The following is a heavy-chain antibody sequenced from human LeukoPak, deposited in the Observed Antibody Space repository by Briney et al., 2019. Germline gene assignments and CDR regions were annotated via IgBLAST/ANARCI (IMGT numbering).Heavy chain of an antibody. D-gene: IGHD2-2*01. Sequence: GGSLRLSCAASGLTFSSYAMHWVRQAPGKRLEWVAVISYDGSNKYYADSVKGRFTISRDNSKNTLYLQMNSLRAEDTAVYYCARDVARGLIVVVPVAIGEFDYWGQGTLVTVSS. CDR1: GLTFSSYA. CDR2: ISYDGSNK. V-gene: IGHV3-30-3*01. CDR3: ARDVARGLIVVVPVAIGEFDY. J-gene: IGHJ4*02.